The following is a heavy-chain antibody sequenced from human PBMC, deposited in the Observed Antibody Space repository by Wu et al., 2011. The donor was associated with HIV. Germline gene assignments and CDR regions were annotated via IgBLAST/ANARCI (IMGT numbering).Heavy chain of an antibody. CDR3: ARSGEAAAHYYYYLNI. J-gene: IGHJ6*03. CDR2: MNPKSGNT. V-gene: IGHV1-8*02. D-gene: IGHD2-21*01. Sequence: QVQLVQSGAEMKKPGASVKVSCKASAYPFINFDINWVRQATGQGLEWIGWMNPKSGNTGHTRKFQGRVTMTRDNSLNTAYMELSNLTSDDAAVYYCARSGEAAAHYYYYLNIWGEGPQSPSP. CDR1: AYPFINFD.